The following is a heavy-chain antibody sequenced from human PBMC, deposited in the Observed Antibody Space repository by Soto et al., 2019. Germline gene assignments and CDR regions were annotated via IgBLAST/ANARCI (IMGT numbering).Heavy chain of an antibody. CDR1: GFSFSSYW. D-gene: IGHD3-10*01. CDR2: INTDGSST. Sequence: EVQLVESGGGLVQPGGSLRLSCAVSGFSFSSYWMHWVRQGPGKGLVWVSRINTDGSSTNYADSVNGRFTISRDNAKNTLYLQMNSLRAEDTAVYYCARSPGGYYIDWGQGTMVTVSS. CDR3: ARSPGGYYID. V-gene: IGHV3-74*01. J-gene: IGHJ3*01.